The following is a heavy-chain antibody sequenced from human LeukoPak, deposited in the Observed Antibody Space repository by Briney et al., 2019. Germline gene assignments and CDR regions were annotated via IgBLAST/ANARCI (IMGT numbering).Heavy chain of an antibody. CDR1: GYRFTNYR. D-gene: IGHD3-22*01. CDR2: IYPGDSET. J-gene: IGHJ4*02. CDR3: ARLDEDFYYDGSGYYF. Sequence: GESLKISCRGSGYRFTNYRIAGVRQMPGKGLEWMGIIYPGDSETTYSPSFQGQVTISADKSINTAYLQWSSLKTSDTAMYYCARLDEDFYYDGSGYYFWGQGTLFTVSS. V-gene: IGHV5-51*01.